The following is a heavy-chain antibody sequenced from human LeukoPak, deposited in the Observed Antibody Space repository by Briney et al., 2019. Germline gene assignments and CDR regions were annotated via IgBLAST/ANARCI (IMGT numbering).Heavy chain of an antibody. V-gene: IGHV3-23*01. CDR3: ARQLGELGYCSSTSCYIKSDYYYYYYMDV. D-gene: IGHD2-2*02. CDR1: GFTFSRYA. J-gene: IGHJ6*03. CDR2: ISGSGVST. Sequence: GGSLRLSCAASGFTFSRYAMSWVRQAPGKGLEWVSSISGSGVSTYYADSVKGRFTISRDNSKNTLYLQMNSLRAEDTAVYYCARQLGELGYCSSTSCYIKSDYYYYYYMDVWGKGTTVTVSS.